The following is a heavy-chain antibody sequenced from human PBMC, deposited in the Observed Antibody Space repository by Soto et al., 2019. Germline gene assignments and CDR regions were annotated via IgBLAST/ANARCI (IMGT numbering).Heavy chain of an antibody. J-gene: IGHJ6*02. V-gene: IGHV4-4*02. CDR3: ARVSRSYYYGMDV. CDR2: IYHSGST. CDR1: GGSISSSNC. Sequence: SETLSLTCAVSGGSISSSNCWSWVRQPPGKGLEWIGEIYHSGSTNFNPSLKSRVTISVDKSKNQFSLKLNSVTAADTAVYYCARVSRSYYYGMDVWGQGTTVPVSS.